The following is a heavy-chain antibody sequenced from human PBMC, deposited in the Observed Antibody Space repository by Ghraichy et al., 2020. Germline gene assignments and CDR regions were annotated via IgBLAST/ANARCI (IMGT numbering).Heavy chain of an antibody. V-gene: IGHV1-69*01. CDR2: SIPIFGTA. Sequence: GGSIPIFGTANYAQNFQGRVTITADESTGIAYMELSSLRSEDTAVYYCASYAGGYCFDPWGQGTLVTVSS. J-gene: IGHJ5*02. CDR3: ASYAGGYCFDP. D-gene: IGHD2-2*01.